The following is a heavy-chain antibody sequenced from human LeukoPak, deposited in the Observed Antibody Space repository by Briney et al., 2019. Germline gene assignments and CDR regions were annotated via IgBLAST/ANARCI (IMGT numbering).Heavy chain of an antibody. CDR1: GYTFTGYY. V-gene: IGHV1-2*02. Sequence: ASVKVSCKASGYTFTGYYMHWVRQAPGQGLEWMGWINPNSGGTNYAQKFQGRVTMTRDTSISTAYMELSRLRSDDTAVYYCARVRVGATGYFDYWGQGTLVTVSS. CDR3: ARVRVGATGYFDY. D-gene: IGHD1-26*01. J-gene: IGHJ4*02. CDR2: INPNSGGT.